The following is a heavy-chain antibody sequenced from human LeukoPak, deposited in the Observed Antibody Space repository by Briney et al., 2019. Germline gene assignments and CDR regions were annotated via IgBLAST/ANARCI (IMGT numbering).Heavy chain of an antibody. CDR1: GYTFTSYD. CDR3: ARRVPQWLIQGGSFDY. Sequence: ASVKVSCKASGYTFTSYDISWVRQAPEQGLEWMGWIGTYNGDTNYAQKLQGRVTMTTDTSTAYMELGSLTSDDTAVYFCARRVPQWLIQGGSFDYWGQGTLVTVSS. CDR2: IGTYNGDT. D-gene: IGHD3-16*01. V-gene: IGHV1-18*01. J-gene: IGHJ4*02.